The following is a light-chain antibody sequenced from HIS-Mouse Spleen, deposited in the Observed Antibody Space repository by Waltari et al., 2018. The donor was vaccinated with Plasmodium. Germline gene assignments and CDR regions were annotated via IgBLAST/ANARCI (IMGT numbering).Light chain of an antibody. J-gene: IGLJ3*02. Sequence: SYELTQPPSVSVSPGQTAGITCSGDALPKKYAYWYQQKSGQAPVLVIYEDRKRPSGIPERFYGSSSGTMATLTISGAQVEDEADYYCYSTDSSGKHRVFGGGTKLTVL. V-gene: IGLV3-10*01. CDR1: ALPKKY. CDR3: YSTDSSGKHRV. CDR2: EDR.